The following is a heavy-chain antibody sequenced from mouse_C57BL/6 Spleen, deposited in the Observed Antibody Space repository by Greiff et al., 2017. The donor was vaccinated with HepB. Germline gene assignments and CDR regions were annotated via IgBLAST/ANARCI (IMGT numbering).Heavy chain of an antibody. CDR2: IDPSDSYT. CDR3: ARGRYDYDEGWFAY. Sequence: QVQLQQPGAELVKPGASVKLSCKASGYTFTSYWMQWVKQRPGQGLEWIGEIDPSDSYTNYNQKFKGKATLTVDTSSSTAYMQLSSLTSEDSAVYYCARGRYDYDEGWFAYWGQGTLVTVSA. D-gene: IGHD2-4*01. CDR1: GYTFTSYW. V-gene: IGHV1-50*01. J-gene: IGHJ3*01.